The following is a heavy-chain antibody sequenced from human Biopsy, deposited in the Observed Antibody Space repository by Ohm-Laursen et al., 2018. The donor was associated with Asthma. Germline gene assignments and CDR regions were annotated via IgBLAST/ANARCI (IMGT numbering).Heavy chain of an antibody. J-gene: IGHJ4*02. CDR2: IYHSGGT. V-gene: IGHV4-59*07. CDR1: GGSISSSY. Sequence: SDTLSLTCPVSGGSISSSYWSWIRQPPGEGLEWIGYIYHSGGTNYNPSLKSRVTMSVDTAKRQISLRLSSVIAADTAVYYCAGFCSGGNCPDHWGQGTLVTVSS. D-gene: IGHD2-15*01. CDR3: AGFCSGGNCPDH.